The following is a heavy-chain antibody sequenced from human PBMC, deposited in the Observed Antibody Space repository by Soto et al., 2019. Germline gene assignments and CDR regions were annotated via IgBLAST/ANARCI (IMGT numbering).Heavy chain of an antibody. CDR2: ISGSGGST. J-gene: IGHJ6*02. V-gene: IGHV3-23*01. CDR1: GFTFSSSA. D-gene: IGHD2-15*01. Sequence: EVQLLDSGGGLVQPGGSLRLSCAASGFTFSSSAMNWVRQAPGKGLEWVSAISGSGGSTYYADSVKGRFTSSRDNSKNPLYLQMNSLRAEDTAVYYCAKIARKGGSNDYGMDVWGQGTTVTVSS. CDR3: AKIARKGGSNDYGMDV.